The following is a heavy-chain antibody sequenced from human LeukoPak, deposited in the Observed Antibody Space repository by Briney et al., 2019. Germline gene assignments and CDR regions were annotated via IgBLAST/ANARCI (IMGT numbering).Heavy chain of an antibody. CDR2: IHYSGST. J-gene: IGHJ4*02. CDR3: ARDAGDYFDY. Sequence: SETLSLTCTVSGGSVNRDSYHWSWIRQPPGKGLEWIGYIHYSGSTIQKPSLKSRVTISVDTSRNQFSLKLTSVTAADTAVYYCARDAGDYFDYWGQGTLVTVSS. CDR1: GGSVNRDSYH. D-gene: IGHD1-26*01. V-gene: IGHV4-61*01.